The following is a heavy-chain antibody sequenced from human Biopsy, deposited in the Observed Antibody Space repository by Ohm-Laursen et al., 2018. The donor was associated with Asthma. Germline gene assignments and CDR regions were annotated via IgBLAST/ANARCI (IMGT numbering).Heavy chain of an antibody. CDR3: ARTYYDFLTGQVKDVFGV. CDR1: GYNFISFA. CDR2: VKTGNGDT. V-gene: IGHV1-3*04. J-gene: IGHJ3*01. D-gene: IGHD3-9*01. Sequence: ASDPPAYQVSGYNFISFAIHWVRQAPGQRLECMGWVKTGNGDTKYSQKFQGRVTITRDTSASTAYMEPRSLRSEDTATYYCARTYYDFLTGQVKDVFGVWGQGAMVTVSS.